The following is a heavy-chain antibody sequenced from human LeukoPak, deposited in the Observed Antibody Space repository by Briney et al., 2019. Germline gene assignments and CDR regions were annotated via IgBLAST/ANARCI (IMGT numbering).Heavy chain of an antibody. D-gene: IGHD3-9*01. CDR2: ISAYNGNT. Sequence: ASVKVSCKASGYTFTSYGISWVRQAPGQGLEWMGWISAYNGNTNYAQKLQGRVTMTTDTSMSTAYMELRSLRSDDTAVYYCARDLGRPYYDILTGYYKGGAFDIWGQGTMVTVSS. CDR3: ARDLGRPYYDILTGYYKGGAFDI. V-gene: IGHV1-18*01. CDR1: GYTFTSYG. J-gene: IGHJ3*02.